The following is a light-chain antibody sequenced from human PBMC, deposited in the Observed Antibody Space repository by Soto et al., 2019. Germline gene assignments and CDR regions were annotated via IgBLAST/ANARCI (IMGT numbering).Light chain of an antibody. Sequence: QSALTQPASVSGSPGQSITISCTGTSSDVGAYNYVSWYQQHPGKAPKLMIYEVSNRPSGVSNRFSGSKSGNMASLTISGLQAEDEADYYCSSYTSISTWVFGGGTKVTVL. J-gene: IGLJ3*02. CDR3: SSYTSISTWV. CDR2: EVS. V-gene: IGLV2-14*01. CDR1: SSDVGAYNY.